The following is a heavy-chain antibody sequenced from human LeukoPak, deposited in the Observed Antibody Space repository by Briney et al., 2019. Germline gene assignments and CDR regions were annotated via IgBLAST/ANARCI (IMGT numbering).Heavy chain of an antibody. J-gene: IGHJ4*02. CDR2: ISFSGNT. D-gene: IGHD6-13*01. CDR3: ARRIYSSSWFVDY. Sequence: SETLSLTCTVSGGSISNYYWSWIRQPPGKGLEWIGYISFSGNTNYNPSLKSRVTISVDTSKNQFPLKLTSVTAADTAVYYCARRIYSSSWFVDYWGQGTLVTVSS. CDR1: GGSISNYY. V-gene: IGHV4-59*01.